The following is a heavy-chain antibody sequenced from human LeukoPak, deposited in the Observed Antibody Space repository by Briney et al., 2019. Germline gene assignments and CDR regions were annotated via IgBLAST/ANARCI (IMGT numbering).Heavy chain of an antibody. V-gene: IGHV3-48*03. D-gene: IGHD3-10*02. CDR3: AELGITMIGGV. CDR2: ISSSGSTI. Sequence: GGSLRLSCAASGFIFSGYEMNWVRQAPGEGLEWVSYISSSGSTIYYADSVKGRFTISRDNAKNSLYLQMNSLRAEDTAVYYCAELGITMIGGVWGKGTTVTISS. CDR1: GFIFSGYE. J-gene: IGHJ6*04.